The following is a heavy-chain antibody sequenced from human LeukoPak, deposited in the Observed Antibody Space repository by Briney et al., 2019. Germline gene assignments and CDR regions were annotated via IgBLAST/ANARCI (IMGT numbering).Heavy chain of an antibody. Sequence: SETLSLTCTVSGGSISSSSYYWGWIRQPPGKGLEWIGSIYYSGSTYYNPSLKSRVTISVDTSKNQFSLKLSSVTAADTAVYYCARHMGSTGPRFDPWGQGTLVTVSS. V-gene: IGHV4-39*01. CDR3: ARHMGSTGPRFDP. CDR1: GGSISSSSYY. J-gene: IGHJ5*02. CDR2: IYYSGST. D-gene: IGHD3-10*01.